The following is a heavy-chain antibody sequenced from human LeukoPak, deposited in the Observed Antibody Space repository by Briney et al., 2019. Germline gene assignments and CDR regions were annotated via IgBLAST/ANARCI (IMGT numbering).Heavy chain of an antibody. Sequence: SETLSLTCTVSGDSISTGTYYWSWIRQPAGKGLEWIGQIMIGGKTDYNPSLKSRLTISLDTSKNQFSLKLNAMTAADTAVYYCARGGYNYGYIYWGQGTLVTVSS. CDR2: IMIGGKT. CDR1: GDSISTGTYY. V-gene: IGHV4-61*09. J-gene: IGHJ4*02. D-gene: IGHD5-18*01. CDR3: ARGGYNYGYIY.